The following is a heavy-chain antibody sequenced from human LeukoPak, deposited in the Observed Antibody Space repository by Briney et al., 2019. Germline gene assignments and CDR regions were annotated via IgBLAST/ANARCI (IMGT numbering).Heavy chain of an antibody. CDR3: ARDGDPVAFDI. J-gene: IGHJ3*02. Sequence: ASVKVSCKASGYNFITHYIHWLRQAPAQGLEWMGIINPSGGSTSYAQKFQGRVTMTRDTSTSTVYMELSSLRSEDTAVYYCARDGDPVAFDIWGQGTMVTVSS. CDR2: INPSGGST. CDR1: GYNFITHY. V-gene: IGHV1-46*01. D-gene: IGHD2-21*02.